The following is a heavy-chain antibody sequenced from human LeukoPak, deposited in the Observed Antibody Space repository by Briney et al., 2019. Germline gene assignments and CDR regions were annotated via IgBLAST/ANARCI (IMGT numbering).Heavy chain of an antibody. CDR1: GFIFNNYG. V-gene: IGHV3-30*18. J-gene: IGHJ4*02. Sequence: GGSLRLSCAASGFIFNNYGMHWVRQAPGKGLEWVAVISYDGSNKNYADSVKGRSTISRDSSKNTVYLQMNSLRVEDTAVYYYAKDWAPYCGGDCYFNYWGQGTLVTVSS. D-gene: IGHD2-21*02. CDR3: AKDWAPYCGGDCYFNY. CDR2: ISYDGSNK.